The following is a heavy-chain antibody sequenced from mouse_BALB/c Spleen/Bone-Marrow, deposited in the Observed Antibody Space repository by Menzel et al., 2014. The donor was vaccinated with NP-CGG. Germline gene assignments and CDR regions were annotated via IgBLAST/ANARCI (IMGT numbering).Heavy chain of an antibody. CDR1: GYTFTSYT. CDR2: INPSSGYT. D-gene: IGHD1-1*02. V-gene: IGHV1-4*02. CDR3: ARRGALFFAY. J-gene: IGHJ3*01. Sequence: QVQLKQSAAELARPGASVKMSCKASGYTFTSYTMHWVKQRPGQGLEWIGYINPSSGYTEYNQKFKDKTTLTADKSSSTAYMQLSSLTSEDSAVYYCARRGALFFAYWGQGTLVTVSA.